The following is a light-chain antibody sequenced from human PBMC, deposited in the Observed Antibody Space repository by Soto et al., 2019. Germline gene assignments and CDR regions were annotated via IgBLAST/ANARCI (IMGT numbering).Light chain of an antibody. CDR2: KAS. CDR1: QSIGSW. J-gene: IGKJ1*01. V-gene: IGKV1-5*03. CDR3: QQYNSFSP. Sequence: DIQMTQSPSTLSASVGDRVTITCRASQSIGSWLAWFQQKPGKAPKLQIYKASSLESGVPSRSSGSGSGTDFPLTSSSLQPDDFATYYCQQYNSFSPFGQGTKVEIK.